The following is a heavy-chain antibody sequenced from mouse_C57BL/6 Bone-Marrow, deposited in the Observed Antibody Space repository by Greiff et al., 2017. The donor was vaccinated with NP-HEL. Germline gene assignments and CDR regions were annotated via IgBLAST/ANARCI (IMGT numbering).Heavy chain of an antibody. J-gene: IGHJ3*01. CDR2: IDPENGDT. CDR3: SRSAYGYFAY. V-gene: IGHV14-4*01. D-gene: IGHD2-2*01. CDR1: GFNIKDDY. Sequence: VQLQQSGAELVRPGASVKLSCTASGFNIKDDYMHWVKQRPEQGLEWIGWIDPENGDTEYASKFQGKATITADTSSNTAYLQLSSLTSEDTAVLYCSRSAYGYFAYWGQGTLVTVSA.